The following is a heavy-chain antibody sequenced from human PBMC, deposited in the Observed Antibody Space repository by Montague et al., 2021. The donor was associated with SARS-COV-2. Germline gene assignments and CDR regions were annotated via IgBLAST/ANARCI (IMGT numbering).Heavy chain of an antibody. CDR3: ARAVSVRRAVNWFDP. D-gene: IGHD3-10*01. V-gene: IGHV4-59*11. CDR1: GGSMSDHY. J-gene: IGHJ5*02. Sequence: SETLSLTCTVSGGSMSDHYWAWIRHPPGKGLEWLAYIYYSGGINSNSSLKSRVTMSVDTSKNQFSLKLTSVTAADTAVYYCARAVSVRRAVNWFDPWGQGTLVTVSS. CDR2: IYYSGGI.